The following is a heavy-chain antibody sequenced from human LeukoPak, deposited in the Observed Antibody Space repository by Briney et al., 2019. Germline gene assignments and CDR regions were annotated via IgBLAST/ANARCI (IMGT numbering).Heavy chain of an antibody. V-gene: IGHV4-34*01. D-gene: IGHD6-19*01. J-gene: IGHJ4*02. Sequence: ETLSLTCAVYGGSFSGYYWSWIRQPPGKGLEWIGEINHSGSTNYNPSLKSRVTISVDTSRNQFSLKLSSVTAADTAVYYCARGVAVAGKNFDYWGQGTLVTVSS. CDR2: INHSGST. CDR1: GGSFSGYY. CDR3: ARGVAVAGKNFDY.